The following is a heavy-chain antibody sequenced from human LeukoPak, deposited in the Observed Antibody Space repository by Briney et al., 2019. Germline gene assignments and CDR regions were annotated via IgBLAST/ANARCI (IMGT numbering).Heavy chain of an antibody. Sequence: GESLRLSCAAFGFTFSSYAMSWVRQAPGKGLEWVSGISTSGGSSSYADSVKGRFTISRDNPRNTLYMQMNSLRAEDTALYYCAIMHPYYDGSGYWVQWGQGTLVTVSS. CDR3: AIMHPYYDGSGYWVQ. V-gene: IGHV3-23*01. CDR2: ISTSGGSS. CDR1: GFTFSSYA. J-gene: IGHJ4*02. D-gene: IGHD3-22*01.